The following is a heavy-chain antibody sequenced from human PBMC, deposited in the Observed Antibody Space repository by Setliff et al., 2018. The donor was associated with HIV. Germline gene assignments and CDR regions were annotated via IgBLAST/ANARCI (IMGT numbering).Heavy chain of an antibody. CDR2: IKQDGSEK. CDR1: GFTFSSHW. Sequence: GGSLRLSCAASGFTFSSHWMSWVRQAPGKGLEWVANIKQDGSEKHYVDSVKGRFTISRDNAKNSLHLQMNSLRAEDTAVYYCARKLLTRPNYYGMDVWGQGTTVTVSS. CDR3: ARKLLTRPNYYGMDV. J-gene: IGHJ6*02. D-gene: IGHD2-15*01. V-gene: IGHV3-7*01.